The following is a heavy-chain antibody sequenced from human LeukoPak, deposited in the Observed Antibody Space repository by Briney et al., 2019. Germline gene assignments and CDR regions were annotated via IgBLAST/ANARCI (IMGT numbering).Heavy chain of an antibody. CDR3: ASGIVGATRFDY. D-gene: IGHD1-26*01. J-gene: IGHJ4*02. CDR1: GYTFTSYD. CDR2: ISAYNGNT. V-gene: IGHV1-18*01. Sequence: ASVKVSCKASGYTFTSYDINWVRQATGQGLEWMGWISAYNGNTNYAQKLQGRVTMTTDTSTSTAYMELRSLRSDDTAVYYCASGIVGATRFDYWGQGTLVTVSS.